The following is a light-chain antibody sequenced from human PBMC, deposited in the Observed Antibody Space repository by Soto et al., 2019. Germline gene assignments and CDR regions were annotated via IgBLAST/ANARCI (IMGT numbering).Light chain of an antibody. Sequence: DVQPNHSPSPLSASVGARLTITCRESQGISSYLNWYRQKPGKSPKFLIYSASILQSGVPSRFSGSGSGTDFTLTINSLQAEDCAVYYCQQYYNWPRTFGQGTRLEIK. CDR3: QQYYNWPRT. V-gene: IGKV1-27*01. J-gene: IGKJ5*01. CDR2: SAS. CDR1: QGISSY.